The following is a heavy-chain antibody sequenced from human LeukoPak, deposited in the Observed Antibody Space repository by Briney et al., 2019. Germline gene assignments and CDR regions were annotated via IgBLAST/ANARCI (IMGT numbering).Heavy chain of an antibody. CDR2: INPNSGGT. J-gene: IGHJ2*01. D-gene: IGHD6-13*01. V-gene: IGHV1-2*02. CDR3: ARDSHSTAWYFDL. Sequence: ASVTVSCKASGYTFTGYYMHWVRQAPGQGLEWMGWINPNSGGTNYAQKFQGRVTMTRDTSNSTAYLELSRLTSDDTAVYYCARDSHSTAWYFDLWGRGTLVTVSS. CDR1: GYTFTGYY.